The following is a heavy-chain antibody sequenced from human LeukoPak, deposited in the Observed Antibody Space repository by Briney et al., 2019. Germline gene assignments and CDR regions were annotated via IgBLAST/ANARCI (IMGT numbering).Heavy chain of an antibody. Sequence: GGSLRLSCAASGFTFSSYSMNWVRQAPGKGLEWVSYISSSSSTIYYADSVKGRFTISRDNAKNSLYLQMNSLRAEDTAVYYCAREVRGVINHYYFDYWGQGTLVTVSS. V-gene: IGHV3-48*01. CDR1: GFTFSSYS. CDR3: AREVRGVINHYYFDY. D-gene: IGHD3-10*01. CDR2: ISSSSSTI. J-gene: IGHJ4*02.